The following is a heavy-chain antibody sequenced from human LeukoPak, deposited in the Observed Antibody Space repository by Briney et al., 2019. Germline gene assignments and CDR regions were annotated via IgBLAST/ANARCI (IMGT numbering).Heavy chain of an antibody. CDR2: IYYSGST. D-gene: IGHD1-26*01. J-gene: IGHJ4*02. V-gene: IGHV4-59*08. CDR3: ARGGSYDIFFDY. Sequence: PSETLSLTCTVSGGSISSYYWSWIRQPPGKGLEWIGYIYYSGSTNYNPSLKSRVTISVDTSKNQFSLKLSSVTAADTAVYYCARGGSYDIFFDYWGQGTLVTVSS. CDR1: GGSISSYY.